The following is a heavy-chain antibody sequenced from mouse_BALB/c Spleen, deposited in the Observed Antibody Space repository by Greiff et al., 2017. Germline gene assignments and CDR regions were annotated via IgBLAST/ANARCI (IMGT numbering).Heavy chain of an antibody. D-gene: IGHD2-4*01. CDR1: GFNIKDTY. CDR2: IDPANGNT. J-gene: IGHJ3*01. V-gene: IGHV14-3*02. CDR3: ARYDYDEGFAY. Sequence: EVKLQESGAELVKPGASVKLSCTASGFNIKDTYMHWVKQRPEQGLEWIGRIDPANGNTKYDPKFQGKATITADTSSNTAYLQLSSLTSEDTAVYYCARYDYDEGFAYWGQGTLVTVSA.